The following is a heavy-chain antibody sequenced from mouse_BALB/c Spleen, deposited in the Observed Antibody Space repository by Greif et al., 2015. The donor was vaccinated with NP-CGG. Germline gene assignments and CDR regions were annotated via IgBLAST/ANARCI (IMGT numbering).Heavy chain of an antibody. V-gene: IGHV1-54*01. D-gene: IGHD2-10*02. CDR1: GYAFTNYL. J-gene: IGHJ2*01. Sequence: VQLQESGAELVRPGTSVKVSCKASGYAFTNYLIEWVKQRPGQGLEWIGVINPGSGGTNYNEKFKGKATLTADKSSSTAYMQLSSLTSDDSAVYFCARSYGNYGFDYWGQGTTLTVSS. CDR3: ARSYGNYGFDY. CDR2: INPGSGGT.